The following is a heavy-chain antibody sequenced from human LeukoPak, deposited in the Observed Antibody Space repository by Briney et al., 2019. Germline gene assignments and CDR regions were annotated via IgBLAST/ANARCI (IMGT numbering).Heavy chain of an antibody. CDR2: ISYDGNNK. Sequence: GGSLRLSCAVSGFTFSNYGMHWVRQAPGRGLEWVAFISYDGNNKYYADSVKGRFTISRDNSKNTLYLQMNSLRVEDTAVYYCAKALYSSGNFFDYWGQGTLVTVSS. CDR1: GFTFSNYG. D-gene: IGHD6-19*01. V-gene: IGHV3-30*18. CDR3: AKALYSSGNFFDY. J-gene: IGHJ4*02.